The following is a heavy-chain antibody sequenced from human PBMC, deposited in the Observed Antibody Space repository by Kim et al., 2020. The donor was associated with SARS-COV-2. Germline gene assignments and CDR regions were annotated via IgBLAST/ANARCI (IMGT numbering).Heavy chain of an antibody. CDR2: IYYSGST. V-gene: IGHV4-39*01. CDR3: ARRPFGVINFGWFDP. CDR1: GGSISSSSYY. Sequence: SETLSLTCTVSGGSISSSSYYWGWIRQPPGKGLEWIGSIYYSGSTYYNPSLKSRVTISVDTSKNQFSLKLSSVTAADTAVYYCARRPFGVINFGWFDPWGQGTLVTVSS. J-gene: IGHJ5*02. D-gene: IGHD3-3*01.